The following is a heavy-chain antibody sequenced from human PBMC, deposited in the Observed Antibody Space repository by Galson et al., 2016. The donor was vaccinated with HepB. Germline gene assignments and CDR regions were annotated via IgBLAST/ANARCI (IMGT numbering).Heavy chain of an antibody. Sequence: SCKASGGTFSNYAVSWVRQAPGQGLEWMGEIIPIFGRVTYAQNFQGRVTITADESTSTAYVELSSLRSKDMAVYFCARDRDTTDYGDYGPGPFDIWGQGTMVTVSS. CDR2: IIPIFGRV. CDR1: GGTFSNYA. CDR3: ARDRDTTDYGDYGPGPFDI. D-gene: IGHD4-17*01. J-gene: IGHJ3*02. V-gene: IGHV1-69*01.